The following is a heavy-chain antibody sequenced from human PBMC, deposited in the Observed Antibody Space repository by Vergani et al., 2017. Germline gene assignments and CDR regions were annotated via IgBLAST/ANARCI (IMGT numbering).Heavy chain of an antibody. CDR2: ISAYNGER. CDR1: GYTFTSYG. V-gene: IGHV1-18*01. Sequence: QVKLVQSGAEVKKPGASVKVSCKASGYTFTSYGTNWVRQAPGQGLEWMGWISAYNGERSYAQKFQGRVTMTTETSTSTAYMELRRLRSDDTAVDYCAATYYYDSSDYYNNWFDPWGQGTLVTVSS. J-gene: IGHJ5*02. CDR3: AATYYYDSSDYYNNWFDP. D-gene: IGHD3-22*01.